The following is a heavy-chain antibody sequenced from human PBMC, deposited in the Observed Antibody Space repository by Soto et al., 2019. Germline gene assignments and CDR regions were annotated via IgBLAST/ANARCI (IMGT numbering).Heavy chain of an antibody. CDR3: ARGIRSYGLSPRFFDY. Sequence: SETLSLTCAVYGGSFSGYYWSWIRQPPGKGLEWIGEINHSGSTNYNPSLKSRVTISVDTSKNQFSLKLSSVTAADTAVYYCARGIRSYGLSPRFFDYWGQGTLVTVSS. CDR1: GGSFSGYY. D-gene: IGHD5-18*01. J-gene: IGHJ4*02. CDR2: INHSGST. V-gene: IGHV4-34*01.